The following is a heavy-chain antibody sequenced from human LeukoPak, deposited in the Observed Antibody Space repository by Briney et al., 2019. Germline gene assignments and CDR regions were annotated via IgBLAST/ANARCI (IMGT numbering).Heavy chain of an antibody. CDR2: ISTGSSTI. V-gene: IGHV3-48*01. Sequence: GGSLRLSCAASGFTFSSYAMHWVRQAPGKGLEWVSYISTGSSTIYYGDSVKGRFIISRDNAKNSLYLQMNSLRAEDTAVYYCARGEQDMATMSIDFWGQGTRVTVSS. CDR1: GFTFSSYA. CDR3: ARGEQDMATMSIDF. J-gene: IGHJ4*02. D-gene: IGHD5-24*01.